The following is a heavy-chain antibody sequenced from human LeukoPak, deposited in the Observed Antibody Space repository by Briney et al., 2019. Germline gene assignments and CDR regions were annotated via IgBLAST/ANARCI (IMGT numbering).Heavy chain of an antibody. J-gene: IGHJ4*02. CDR1: GHTFTSYG. CDR2: ISAYNGNT. D-gene: IGHD3-10*01. Sequence: ASVKVSCKASGHTFTSYGISWVRQAPRQGLEWMGWISAYNGNTNYAQKLQGRVTMTTDTSTSTAYMELRSLRSDDTAVYYCARGRGYDYGSGSYIPDYWSQGTLVTVSS. V-gene: IGHV1-18*01. CDR3: ARGRGYDYGSGSYIPDY.